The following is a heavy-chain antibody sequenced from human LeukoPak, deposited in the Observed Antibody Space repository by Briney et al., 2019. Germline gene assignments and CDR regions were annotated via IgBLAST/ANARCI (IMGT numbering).Heavy chain of an antibody. V-gene: IGHV4-38-2*02. D-gene: IGHD6-13*01. CDR3: ASPYSSRFDI. CDR2: IYYSGST. Sequence: SETLSLTCTVSGYSISTGYYWGWIRQPPGKGLEWIGSIYYSGSTYYNPSLKSRVTISVDTSKNQFSLKLSSVTAADTAVYYCASPYSSRFDIWGQGTMVTVSS. CDR1: GYSISTGYY. J-gene: IGHJ3*02.